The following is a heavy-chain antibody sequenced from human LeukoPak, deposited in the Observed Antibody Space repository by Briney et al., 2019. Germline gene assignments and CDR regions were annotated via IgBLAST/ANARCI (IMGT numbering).Heavy chain of an antibody. Sequence: PSETLSLTCAVYGGSFSGYYWSWIRQPPGKGLEWIGEINHSGSTNYNPSLKSRVTISVDTSKNQFSLKLSSVTAADTAVYYCAKRRFVVVTSLGSPFDYWGQGTLVTVSS. CDR1: GGSFSGYY. CDR2: INHSGST. D-gene: IGHD2-21*02. CDR3: AKRRFVVVTSLGSPFDY. V-gene: IGHV4-34*01. J-gene: IGHJ4*02.